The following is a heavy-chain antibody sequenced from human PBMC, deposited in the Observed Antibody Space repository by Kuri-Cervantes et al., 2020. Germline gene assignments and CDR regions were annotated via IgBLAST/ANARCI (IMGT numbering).Heavy chain of an antibody. Sequence: GGSLRLSCGASGFTFSRYWMNWVRQAPGKGLEWVANIKQDGSEKYYVDSVKGRFTISRDNAKNSLYLQINSLRDQDTAVYYCARIGYSSSSLDYWGQGTLVTVSS. CDR2: IKQDGSEK. D-gene: IGHD6-13*01. J-gene: IGHJ4*02. CDR3: ARIGYSSSSLDY. CDR1: GFTFSRYW. V-gene: IGHV3-7*01.